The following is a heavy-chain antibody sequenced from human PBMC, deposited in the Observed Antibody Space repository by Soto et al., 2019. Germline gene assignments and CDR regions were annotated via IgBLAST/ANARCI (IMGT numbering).Heavy chain of an antibody. D-gene: IGHD5-12*01. V-gene: IGHV3-9*01. J-gene: IGHJ4*02. Sequence: GGSLRLSCAASGFPFDDYFMHWVRQVPGKGLEWVSGITWNSGTIRYADSVKGRFTISRDNAKNSLCLQVNSLRTEDTALYYCAKDIRWLEGFDYWGQGTLVTVSS. CDR2: ITWNSGTI. CDR3: AKDIRWLEGFDY. CDR1: GFPFDDYF.